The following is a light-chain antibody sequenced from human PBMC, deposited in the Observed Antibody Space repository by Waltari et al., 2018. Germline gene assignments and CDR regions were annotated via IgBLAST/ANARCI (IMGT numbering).Light chain of an antibody. Sequence: QSVLTQPPSVSGATGQTVTISCIGGSSNIGAGYAVHWYQQLPQTAPKLLIYASTNRPSGISDRFSGSKSGTSASLVITGLQIEDEAVYYCQSYDTRLSASVIFGGGTELTVL. CDR2: AST. CDR3: QSYDTRLSASVI. J-gene: IGLJ2*01. CDR1: SSNIGAGYA. V-gene: IGLV1-40*01.